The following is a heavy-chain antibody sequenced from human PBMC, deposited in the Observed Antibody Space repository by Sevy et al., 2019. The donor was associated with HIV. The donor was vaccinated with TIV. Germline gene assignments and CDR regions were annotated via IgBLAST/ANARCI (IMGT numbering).Heavy chain of an antibody. V-gene: IGHV3-21*01. Sequence: GGSLRLSCAASGFTFSSYSMNWVRQAPGKGLEWVSSISSSSSYIYYADSVKGRFTISIDNAKNSLYLQMNSLRAEDTAVYYCARVHCGNFHYWGQGTLVTVSS. CDR3: ARVHCGNFHY. J-gene: IGHJ4*02. CDR1: GFTFSSYS. CDR2: ISSSSSYI. D-gene: IGHD2-15*01.